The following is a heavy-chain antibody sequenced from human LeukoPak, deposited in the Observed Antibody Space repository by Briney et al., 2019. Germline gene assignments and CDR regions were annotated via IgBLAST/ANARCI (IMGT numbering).Heavy chain of an antibody. J-gene: IGHJ4*02. CDR2: INHSGST. Sequence: SETLSLTCAVYGGSFGGYYWSWIRQPPGKGLEWIGEINHSGSTNYNPSLKSRVTISVDRSKNQFSLKLSSVTAADTAVYYCARGKRGYSSSWYDYWGQGTLVTVSS. CDR1: GGSFGGYY. V-gene: IGHV4-34*01. D-gene: IGHD6-13*01. CDR3: ARGKRGYSSSWYDY.